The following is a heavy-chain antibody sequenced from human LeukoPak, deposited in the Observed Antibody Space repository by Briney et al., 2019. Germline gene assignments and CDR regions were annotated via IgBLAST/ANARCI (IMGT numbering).Heavy chain of an antibody. D-gene: IGHD5-24*01. CDR2: LCSGGST. CDR3: ARTFLSGDGYKVGYFDY. V-gene: IGHV3-53*01. CDR1: GFTVSTNY. Sequence: GGSQRLSCAASGFTVSTNYMSWVRQAPGKGLEWVSLLCSGGSTYYADSVKGRFTISRDNSKNTLYLQMNSLTAEDTAVYYCARTFLSGDGYKVGYFDYWGQGTLAASSS. J-gene: IGHJ4*02.